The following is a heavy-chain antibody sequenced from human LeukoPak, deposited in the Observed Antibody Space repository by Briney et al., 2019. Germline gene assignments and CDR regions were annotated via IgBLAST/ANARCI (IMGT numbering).Heavy chain of an antibody. Sequence: GVSLRLPCVGSGFTFSSYEMIWVRQAPGKGLERPSYICSSDSTTHFEDSVKGRFTISRDYIKNSLYLQMNSLRVEDTAVYYWRRDGTPIYRSGWIYMDVWGEGTTVTISS. CDR2: ICSSDSTT. V-gene: IGHV3-48*03. CDR1: GFTFSSYE. CDR3: RRDGTPIYRSGWIYMDV. D-gene: IGHD6-19*01. J-gene: IGHJ6*03.